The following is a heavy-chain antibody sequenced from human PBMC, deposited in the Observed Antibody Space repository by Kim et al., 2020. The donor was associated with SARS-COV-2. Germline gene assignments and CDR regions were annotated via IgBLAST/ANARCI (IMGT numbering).Heavy chain of an antibody. CDR2: TYYRSKWYN. CDR3: ARDLGSSGWKRGAFGI. J-gene: IGHJ3*02. Sequence: SQTLSLTCAISGDSVSSNSAAWNWIRQSPSRGLEWLGRTYYRSKWYNDYAVSVKSRITINPDTSKNQFSLQLNSVTPEDTAVYYCARDLGSSGWKRGAFGIWGQGTMVTVSS. V-gene: IGHV6-1*01. CDR1: GDSVSSNSAA. D-gene: IGHD6-19*01.